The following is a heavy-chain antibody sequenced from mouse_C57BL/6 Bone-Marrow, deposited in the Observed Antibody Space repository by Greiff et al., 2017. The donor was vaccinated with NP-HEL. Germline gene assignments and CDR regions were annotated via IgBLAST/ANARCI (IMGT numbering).Heavy chain of an antibody. Sequence: QVQLQQSGPGLVQPSQSLSITCTVSGFSLTSYGVHWVRQSPGKGLEWLGVIGSGGSTDYNAAFISRLSISKDNSKSQGVFKMNSLQAHDTAIYYCARNKAYYYGSSPWFAYWGQGSLVTVSA. J-gene: IGHJ3*01. CDR1: GFSLTSYG. CDR3: ARNKAYYYGSSPWFAY. CDR2: IGSGGST. V-gene: IGHV2-2*01. D-gene: IGHD1-1*01.